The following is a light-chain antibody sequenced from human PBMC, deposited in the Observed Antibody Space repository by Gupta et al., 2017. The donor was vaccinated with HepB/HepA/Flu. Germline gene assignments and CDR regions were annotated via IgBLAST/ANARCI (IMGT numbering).Light chain of an antibody. V-gene: IGLV3-21*03. CDR2: EDT. CDR3: QVWDTRTVHPVV. Sequence: SYILTQPPSVSVAPGRTARITCGGNNIGTKSVHWYQQRPGQAPLVVIYEDTNRPSGIPERISGSNSGNTATLTISRVEAGDEADYYCQVWDTRTVHPVVFGGGTKLTV. CDR1: NIGTKS. J-gene: IGLJ2*01.